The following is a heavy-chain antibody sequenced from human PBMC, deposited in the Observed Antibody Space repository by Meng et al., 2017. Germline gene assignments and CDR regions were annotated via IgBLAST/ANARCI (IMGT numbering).Heavy chain of an antibody. J-gene: IGHJ4*02. D-gene: IGHD4-17*01. CDR3: ARRDYGDYAASGY. Sequence: GESLKISCAASGFTVSSNYISWVRQAPGKGLEWVSVIYSGGSTYYADSVKGRFTISRDNSKNTLYLQMNSLRAEDTAVYYCARRDYGDYAASGYWGQGKLVNGSS. CDR1: GFTVSSNY. V-gene: IGHV3-66*02. CDR2: IYSGGST.